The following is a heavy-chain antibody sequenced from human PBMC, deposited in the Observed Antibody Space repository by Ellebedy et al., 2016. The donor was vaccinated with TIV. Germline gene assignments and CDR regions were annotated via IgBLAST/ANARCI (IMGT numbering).Heavy chain of an antibody. CDR3: ARGAMAAAGTVTDY. J-gene: IGHJ4*02. Sequence: GESLKISXAASGFTFSNYWMSWVRQAPGKGLECVANIKQDGSEKYYVDSVKGRFTISRDNAKNSLYLQMNSLRAEDTAVYYCARGAMAAAGTVTDYWGQGTLVTVSS. D-gene: IGHD6-13*01. V-gene: IGHV3-7*01. CDR2: IKQDGSEK. CDR1: GFTFSNYW.